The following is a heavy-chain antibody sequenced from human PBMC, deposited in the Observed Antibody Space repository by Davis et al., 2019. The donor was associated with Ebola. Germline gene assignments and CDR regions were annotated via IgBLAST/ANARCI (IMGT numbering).Heavy chain of an antibody. CDR2: INPSAGYT. CDR3: ARDGPDYYGLDV. Sequence: ASVKVSCKAFGYTFTNYYVHWVRQAPGQGLEWMGVINPSAGYTNYAQKFQGRVTITRDTSTSTVHLEVRRLRSDDTAVYYCARDGPDYYGLDVWGQGTAVTVSS. J-gene: IGHJ6*02. V-gene: IGHV1-46*01. CDR1: GYTFTNYY.